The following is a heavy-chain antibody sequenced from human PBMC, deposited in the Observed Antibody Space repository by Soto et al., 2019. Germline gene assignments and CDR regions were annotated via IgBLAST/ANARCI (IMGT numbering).Heavy chain of an antibody. D-gene: IGHD6-19*01. Sequence: QVQLVQSGAEVKKPGASVKVSCKASGYTFTSYAIHWVRQAPGQRLEWMGWINAGNGNTKYSQKFQDRVTITRDTSASTADMELSSLRSEDTAVYYCASDLGGWPDYWGQGTLVTVSS. CDR2: INAGNGNT. CDR3: ASDLGGWPDY. J-gene: IGHJ4*02. V-gene: IGHV1-3*01. CDR1: GYTFTSYA.